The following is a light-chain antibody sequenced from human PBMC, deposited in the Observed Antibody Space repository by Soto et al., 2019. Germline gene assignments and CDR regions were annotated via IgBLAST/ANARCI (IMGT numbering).Light chain of an antibody. J-gene: IGKJ1*01. CDR1: QSIHSC. Sequence: DIQMTQSPSSLSASVGDRVTITCRASQSIHSCLNWYQQKPGKAPKLLIYGASNLQSGVPSRFSVSESGTYFILTISSLQPEDFATYYCQQIYAAPVTFGQGTKVEIK. CDR2: GAS. V-gene: IGKV1-39*01. CDR3: QQIYAAPVT.